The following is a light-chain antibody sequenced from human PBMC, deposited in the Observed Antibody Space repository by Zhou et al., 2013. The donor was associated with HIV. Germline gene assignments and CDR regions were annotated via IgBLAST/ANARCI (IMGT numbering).Light chain of an antibody. CDR1: QGSSNY. CDR2: AAS. V-gene: IGKV1-9*01. Sequence: DIQLTQSPFFLSASVGDRVTISCRASQGSSNYVAWYQQKPGKAPKLLIYAASTLRSGVPSRFSGSVSGTEFTLTISSLQPEDFATYYCQQANSFPALTFGGGTKVE. J-gene: IGKJ4*01. CDR3: QQANSFPALT.